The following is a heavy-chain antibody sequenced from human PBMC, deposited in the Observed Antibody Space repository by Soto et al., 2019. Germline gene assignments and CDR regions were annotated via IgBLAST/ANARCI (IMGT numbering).Heavy chain of an antibody. J-gene: IGHJ3*02. V-gene: IGHV1-58*01. D-gene: IGHD2-2*02. CDR2: IVVGSGNT. CDR1: GFTFTSSA. Sequence: GASVKVSGKASGFTFTSSAVQWERQARGQRLEWIGWIVVGSGNTNYAQKFQERVTITRDMSTSTAYMELSSLRSEDTAVYYCAAPRAHLLYSIAFDIWGQGTMVTVS. CDR3: AAPRAHLLYSIAFDI.